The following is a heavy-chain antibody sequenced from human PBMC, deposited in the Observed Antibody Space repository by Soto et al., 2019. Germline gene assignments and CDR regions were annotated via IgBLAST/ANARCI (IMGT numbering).Heavy chain of an antibody. CDR2: ISHSGDT. Sequence: SETLSLTCAVSGYVITNGYHWGWIRQPPGKELEWIGTISHSGDTYYNPSLKSQVTISIDTAKNHLSLILSSVTAADTATYYCMRIYCTTTSCFINGMDVWGQGTTVTVSS. CDR3: MRIYCTTTSCFINGMDV. D-gene: IGHD2-2*01. J-gene: IGHJ6*02. V-gene: IGHV4-38-2*01. CDR1: GYVITNGYH.